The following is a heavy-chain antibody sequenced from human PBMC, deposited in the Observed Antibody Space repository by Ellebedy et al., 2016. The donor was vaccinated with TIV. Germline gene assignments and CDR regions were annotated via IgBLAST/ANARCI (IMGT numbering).Heavy chain of an antibody. CDR3: ARGIAATGTGMYYFDD. Sequence: SETLSLTCTVSGGSVSSGSYYWGWIRQPPGKGLEWIGYIYYSGSTNYNPSLKSRVTISVDTSKNQFSLKLSSVTAADTAVYYCARGIAATGTGMYYFDDWGQGTLVTVSS. J-gene: IGHJ4*02. CDR2: IYYSGST. D-gene: IGHD6-13*01. CDR1: GGSVSSGSYY. V-gene: IGHV4-61*01.